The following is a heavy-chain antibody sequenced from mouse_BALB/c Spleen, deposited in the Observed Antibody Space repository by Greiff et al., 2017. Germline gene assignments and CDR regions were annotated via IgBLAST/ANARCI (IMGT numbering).Heavy chain of an antibody. Sequence: VQLKQSGPELVKPGASVKMSCKASGYTFTSYVMHWVKQKPGQGLEWIGYINPYNDGTKYNEKFKGKATLTSDKSSSTAYMELSSLTSEDSAVYYCARWRYDGGPAYWGQGTLVTVSA. CDR2: INPYNDGT. CDR3: ARWRYDGGPAY. J-gene: IGHJ3*01. CDR1: GYTFTSYV. V-gene: IGHV1-14*01. D-gene: IGHD2-14*01.